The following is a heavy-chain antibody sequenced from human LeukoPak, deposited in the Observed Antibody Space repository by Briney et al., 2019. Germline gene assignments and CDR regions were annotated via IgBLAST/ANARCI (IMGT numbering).Heavy chain of an antibody. CDR2: VSYEETYT. V-gene: IGHV3-30*03. D-gene: IGHD3-22*01. Sequence: GGSLRLSCVASGFSLSSHSVHWVRQAPGHGLEWVAIVSYEETYTSFADSVKGRFTISRDNSKNTLYLQMNSLRAEDTAVYYCARNYYDSSGYYYHDYWGQGTLVTVSS. CDR3: ARNYYDSSGYYYHDY. J-gene: IGHJ4*02. CDR1: GFSLSSHS.